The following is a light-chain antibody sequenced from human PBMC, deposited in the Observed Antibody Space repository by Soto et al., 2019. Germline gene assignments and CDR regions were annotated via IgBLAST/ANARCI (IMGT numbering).Light chain of an antibody. J-gene: IGKJ1*01. CDR3: QKHNSAPQT. CDR1: QGISNY. CDR2: SAS. Sequence: DIQMTQSPSSLSASVGDRVTITCRASQGISNYLAWYQQRPGKAPRLLIYSASNLQSGVPSRFSGGGSGTDFTLTIRSLQPEDVATYYCQKHNSAPQTFGQGTKVDIK. V-gene: IGKV1-27*01.